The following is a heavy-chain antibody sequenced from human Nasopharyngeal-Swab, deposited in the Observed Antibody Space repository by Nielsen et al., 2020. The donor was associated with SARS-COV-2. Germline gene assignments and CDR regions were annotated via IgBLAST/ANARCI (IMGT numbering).Heavy chain of an antibody. J-gene: IGHJ4*02. CDR2: MNPNSGNT. V-gene: IGHV1-8*02. CDR1: GYTFTSYA. CDR3: ARGGVGAVGGALDY. Sequence: ASVKVSCKASGYTFTSYAMNWVRQATGQGLEWMGWMNPNSGNTGYAQKFQGRVTMTRNTSIRTAYMELSSLRSEDTAVYYCARGGVGAVGGALDYWGQGTQVTVSS. D-gene: IGHD1-26*01.